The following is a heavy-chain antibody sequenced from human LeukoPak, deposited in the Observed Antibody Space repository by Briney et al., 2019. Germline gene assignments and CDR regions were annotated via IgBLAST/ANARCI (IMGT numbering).Heavy chain of an antibody. Sequence: GGSLRLSCAASGFTVSSNYMSWVRQAPGKGLEGVSVIYSGGSTYYADSVKGRFTISRDNSKNTLYLQMDSLRAEDTAVYYCATSFGSGEKYYFDYWGQGTLVTVSS. D-gene: IGHD3-3*01. J-gene: IGHJ4*02. CDR3: ATSFGSGEKYYFDY. CDR1: GFTVSSNY. CDR2: IYSGGST. V-gene: IGHV3-66*02.